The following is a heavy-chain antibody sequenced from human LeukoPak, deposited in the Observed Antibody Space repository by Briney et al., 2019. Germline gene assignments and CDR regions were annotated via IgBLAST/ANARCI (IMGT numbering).Heavy chain of an antibody. CDR1: GYTFTIYY. CDR2: INPSGGST. CDR3: ARDRHDSYYGLDV. Sequence: ASVKVSCKASGYTFTIYYMHWVRQAPGQGLEWMGVINPSGGSTTYAQKLQGRVTMTRDTSTSTVYMDLSSLRSEDTAVYYCARDRHDSYYGLDVWGQGTTVTLSS. V-gene: IGHV1-46*04. J-gene: IGHJ6*02.